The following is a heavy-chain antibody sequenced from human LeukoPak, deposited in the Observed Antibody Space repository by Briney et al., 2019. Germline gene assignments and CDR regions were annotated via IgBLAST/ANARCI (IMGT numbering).Heavy chain of an antibody. V-gene: IGHV3-7*01. CDR1: GFTFGKYW. Sequence: GGSLRLSCVASGFTFGKYWMSWVRQAPGKGLEWVANINLHGSEKYYVDSVKGRFTISRDNGKNSLYLQLNSLRAEDTAVYYCARDYSRRDVGIDYWGRGTLVTVSS. CDR2: INLHGSEK. D-gene: IGHD1-26*01. CDR3: ARDYSRRDVGIDY. J-gene: IGHJ4*02.